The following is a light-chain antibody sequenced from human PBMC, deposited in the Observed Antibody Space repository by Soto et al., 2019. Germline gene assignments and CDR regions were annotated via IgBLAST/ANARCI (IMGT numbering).Light chain of an antibody. J-gene: IGLJ3*02. Sequence: QSVLTQPPSVSGAPGQRVTISCTGSSSNIGAGYDVHWYQQLPGTAPKLLIYGNSNRPSGVPDRFSGSKSGTSASRAITGLQAEDEAEYYCQSYDSSLSGSVFGGGTQLTV. V-gene: IGLV1-40*01. CDR3: QSYDSSLSGSV. CDR2: GNS. CDR1: SSNIGAGYD.